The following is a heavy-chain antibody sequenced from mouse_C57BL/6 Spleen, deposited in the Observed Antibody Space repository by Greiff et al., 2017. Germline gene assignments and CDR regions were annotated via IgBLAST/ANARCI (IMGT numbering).Heavy chain of an antibody. CDR3: ATSYYSNYEDY. J-gene: IGHJ2*01. Sequence: VMLVESGPELVKPGASVKLSCKASGYTFTSYDINRVKQRPGQGLEWIGWINPRDGSTKYNEKFKGKATLTVDTSTSTAYMVLHSLTSEDAAVYCCATSYYSNYEDYWGQGTTLTVSS. D-gene: IGHD2-5*01. CDR2: INPRDGST. CDR1: GYTFTSYD. V-gene: IGHV1-85*01.